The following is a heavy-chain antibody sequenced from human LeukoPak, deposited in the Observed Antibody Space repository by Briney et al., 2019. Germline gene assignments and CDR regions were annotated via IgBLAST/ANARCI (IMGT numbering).Heavy chain of an antibody. CDR3: ARVVGATGGGYYYYYYGMDV. V-gene: IGHV4-39*01. D-gene: IGHD1-26*01. J-gene: IGHJ6*02. Sequence: SETLSLTCTVSGGSISSSSYYWGWIRQPPGKGLEWIGSIYYSGSTYYNPSLKSRVTISVDTSKNQFSLKPSSVTAADTAVYYCARVVGATGGGYYYYYYGMDVWGQGTTVTVSS. CDR1: GGSISSSSYY. CDR2: IYYSGST.